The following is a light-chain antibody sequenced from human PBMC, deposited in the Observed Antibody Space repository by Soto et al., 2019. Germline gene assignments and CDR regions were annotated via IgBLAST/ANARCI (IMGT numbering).Light chain of an antibody. Sequence: QAVVTQPPSASATPGQRVTISCSGSFSNIGINSVNWYQLLPGTAPKLLIYSNNQRPSGVPDRFSGSKSGTSASLAISGLQSEDEADYYCAAWDDSLNGPIFGGGTKVTVL. CDR3: AAWDDSLNGPI. V-gene: IGLV1-44*01. J-gene: IGLJ2*01. CDR1: FSNIGINS. CDR2: SNN.